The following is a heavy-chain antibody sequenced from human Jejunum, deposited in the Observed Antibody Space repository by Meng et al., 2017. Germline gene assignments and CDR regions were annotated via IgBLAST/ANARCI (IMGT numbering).Heavy chain of an antibody. V-gene: IGHV3-15*01. CDR2: IKRKTDGGTI. D-gene: IGHD3/OR15-3a*01. CDR1: GFTFSNSY. J-gene: IGHJ3*02. CDR3: GTGSAFDI. Sequence: GESLKISCAVSGFTFSNSYMSWVRQAPGKGPEWVGRIKRKTDGGTIDYAAPVKGRFTISRDDSENTLFLDMNSLKTEDTAMYYCGTGSAFDIWGRGTMVTVSS.